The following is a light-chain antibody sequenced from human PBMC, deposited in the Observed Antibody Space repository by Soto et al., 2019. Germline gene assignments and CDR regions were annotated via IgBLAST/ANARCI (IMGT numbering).Light chain of an antibody. Sequence: QSALTQPASVSGSPGQSITISCTGTSSDVGGYNYVSWYQQHPAKVPKLMIYHVSNRPSGVSDRFSGSKSGNTASLTISGLHADDEADYYCYSYTTISTYVFGTGTKAPS. J-gene: IGLJ1*01. CDR1: SSDVGGYNY. CDR2: HVS. CDR3: YSYTTISTYV. V-gene: IGLV2-14*01.